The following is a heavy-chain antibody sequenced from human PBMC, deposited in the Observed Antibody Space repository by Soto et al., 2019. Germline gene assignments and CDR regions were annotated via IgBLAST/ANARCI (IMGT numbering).Heavy chain of an antibody. V-gene: IGHV4-34*01. D-gene: IGHD6-19*01. CDR2: ISHSGIT. CDR3: ARARDRWGQWLILNY. Sequence: QVQLQQWGAGVLKPWETLSLMSSVYGGSFSGHRWNWIRQSPGKGLEWIGEISHSGITTYNPSLTGRASISVDASKNRVSLRLTSATAADTGVYYCARARDRWGQWLILNYWGQGTRVTVSS. CDR1: GGSFSGHR. J-gene: IGHJ4*02.